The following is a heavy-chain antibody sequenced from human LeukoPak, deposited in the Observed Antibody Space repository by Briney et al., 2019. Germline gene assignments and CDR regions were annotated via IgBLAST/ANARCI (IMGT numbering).Heavy chain of an antibody. V-gene: IGHV5-51*01. Sequence: GESLKISCKGFGYTFTSYWIACVRQMPGKGPEWMGMIFPGDSDTKYSPSFEGQITISADKSISSAYLQWSSLKASDTAIYYCARLRDNWEDYWGQGTLVTVSS. CDR2: IFPGDSDT. CDR1: GYTFTSYW. CDR3: ARLRDNWEDY. J-gene: IGHJ4*02. D-gene: IGHD1-20*01.